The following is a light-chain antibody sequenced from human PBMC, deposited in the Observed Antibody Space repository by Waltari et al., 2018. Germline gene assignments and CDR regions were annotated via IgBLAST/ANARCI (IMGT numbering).Light chain of an antibody. CDR3: QQCSLWPWT. CDR1: QSVDGSA. J-gene: IGKJ1*01. CDR2: GVS. V-gene: IGKV3D-15*01. Sequence: ELLLTQSPATLSLSPGDRATLSCRASQSVDGSALAWYQQKPGQAPRLLIYGVSKRATGIPARFSGSGSGADFTLTINSLQFEDFALYYCQQCSLWPWTFGQGTKVEIK.